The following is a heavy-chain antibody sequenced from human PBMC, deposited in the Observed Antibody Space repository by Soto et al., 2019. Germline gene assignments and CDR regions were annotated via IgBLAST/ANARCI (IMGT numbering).Heavy chain of an antibody. CDR2: IYYSGST. CDR1: GGSISSGGYY. V-gene: IGHV4-31*03. CDR3: ARGGPELERRGNWFDP. J-gene: IGHJ5*02. D-gene: IGHD1-1*01. Sequence: QVQLQESGPGLVKPSQTLSLTCTVSGGSISSGGYYWSWIRQHPGKGLEWIGYIYYSGSTYYNPSLKSRVTISVDTSKNQFSLKLSSVTAADTAVYYCARGGPELERRGNWFDPWGQGTLVTVSS.